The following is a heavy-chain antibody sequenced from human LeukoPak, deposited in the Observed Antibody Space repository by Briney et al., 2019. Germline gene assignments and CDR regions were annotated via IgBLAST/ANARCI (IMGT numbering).Heavy chain of an antibody. Sequence: GGTLSLSCAASGFTFSSYARSWVRQAPGKGPEWVSTISVGGNTYYADSVKGRVTISRDNSKNTLYLQMNSLRADDTAAYYCTKHRTGPPYGLDVWGQGTTVTVSS. CDR2: ISVGGNT. J-gene: IGHJ6*02. CDR1: GFTFSSYA. V-gene: IGHV3-23*01. CDR3: TKHRTGPPYGLDV.